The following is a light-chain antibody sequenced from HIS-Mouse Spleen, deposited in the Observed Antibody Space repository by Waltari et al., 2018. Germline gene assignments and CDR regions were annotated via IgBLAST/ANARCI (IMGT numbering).Light chain of an antibody. Sequence: SYELTQPPSVSVSPGQTPRLTGSGYALPKKNTYWYHQKSGQTPVLVIYEDSKRPSGIPEGFSGSSSGTMATLTISGAQVEDEADYYCYSTDSSGNHRVFGGGTKLTVL. CDR3: YSTDSSGNHRV. J-gene: IGLJ2*01. V-gene: IGLV3-10*01. CDR2: EDS. CDR1: ALPKKN.